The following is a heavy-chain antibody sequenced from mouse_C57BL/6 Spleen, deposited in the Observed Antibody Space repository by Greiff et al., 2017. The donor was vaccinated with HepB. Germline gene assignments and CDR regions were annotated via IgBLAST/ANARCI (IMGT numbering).Heavy chain of an antibody. CDR2: IYPGDGDT. V-gene: IGHV1-82*01. J-gene: IGHJ3*01. CDR3: ARDQLGPWFAY. D-gene: IGHD4-1*02. Sequence: VQLQQSGPELVKPGASVKIFCKASGYAFSSSWMNWVKQRPGKGLEWIGRIYPGDGDTNYNGKFKGKATLTADKSSSTAYMQLSSLTSDDSAVYFCARDQLGPWFAYWGQGTLATVSA. CDR1: GYAFSSSW.